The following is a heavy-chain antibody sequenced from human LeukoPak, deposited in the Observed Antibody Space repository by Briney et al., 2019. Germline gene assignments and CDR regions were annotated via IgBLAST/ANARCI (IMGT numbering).Heavy chain of an antibody. V-gene: IGHV1-69*05. CDR3: ARDVYYYYYMDV. J-gene: IGHJ6*03. Sequence: ASVKVSCKASGGTFSSYAISWVRQAPGQGLEWMGGIIPIFGTANYAQKLQGRVTMTTDTSTSTAYMELRSLRSDDTAVYYCARDVYYYYYMDVWGKGTTVTVSS. CDR1: GGTFSSYA. CDR2: IIPIFGTA.